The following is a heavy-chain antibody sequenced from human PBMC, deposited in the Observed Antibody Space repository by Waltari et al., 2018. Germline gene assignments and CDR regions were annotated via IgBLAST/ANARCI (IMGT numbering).Heavy chain of an antibody. CDR3: ARDDVDSSNFGGF. J-gene: IGHJ4*02. CDR1: GYIFSKYG. Sequence: QLVQSGAEVKKPGASVKVSCKATGYIFSKYGITWVRKAPGQGLEWMGWINPYNGDTKYEQNLQGRVTMTTDTSTTTAYMEIRTLRSDDTAIYYCARDDVDSSNFGGFWGQGTLVTVSS. CDR2: INPYNGDT. D-gene: IGHD6-13*01. V-gene: IGHV1-18*01.